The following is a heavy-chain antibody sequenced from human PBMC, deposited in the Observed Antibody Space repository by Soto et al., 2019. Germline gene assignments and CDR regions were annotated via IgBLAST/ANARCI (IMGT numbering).Heavy chain of an antibody. D-gene: IGHD6-13*01. J-gene: IGHJ3*02. CDR3: AFGIWSAEPFDI. V-gene: IGHV1-69*02. CDR1: GGTFNTYT. CDR2: IIPFLSVT. Sequence: QVHLVQSGAEVKKPGSSVKVSCKASGGTFNTYTLIWVRQAPGQGLEWMGRIIPFLSVTNSAQNFQGRVDLTADKSTSTAYLELTRLTSGDTAMYFCAFGIWSAEPFDIWGQGTMVTVSS.